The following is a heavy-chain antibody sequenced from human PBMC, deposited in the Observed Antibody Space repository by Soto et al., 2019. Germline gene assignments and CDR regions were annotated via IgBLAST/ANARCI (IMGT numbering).Heavy chain of an antibody. CDR3: PTGVNQWLANDY. J-gene: IGHJ4*02. V-gene: IGHV3-15*07. CDR2: IKRKSDGETT. CDR1: GFAFSNAW. D-gene: IGHD6-19*01. Sequence: EVQLVESGGGLVKPGGSLTLSCAASGFAFSNAWMHWVRQAPGTGLELVGRIKRKSDGETTDYAAPVRGTFGISRDDSRNTLHLQINSLRTEDTAVYYCPTGVNQWLANDYWGQGTLVTVSS.